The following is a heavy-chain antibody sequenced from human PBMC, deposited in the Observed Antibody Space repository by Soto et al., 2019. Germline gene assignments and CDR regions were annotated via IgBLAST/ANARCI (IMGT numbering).Heavy chain of an antibody. CDR2: FRTSGDDGTT. Sequence: LXVSCAASLFTFSIYSMSWVRQAPGKWLEWVSGFRTSGDDGTTYYADSVKGRFTISRDNSKNALFLQMDNLRAEDTAIYYCAKKVNSGPGSQYFDYWGQGTLVTVSS. CDR1: LFTFSIYS. D-gene: IGHD3-10*01. V-gene: IGHV3-23*01. J-gene: IGHJ4*02. CDR3: AKKVNSGPGSQYFDY.